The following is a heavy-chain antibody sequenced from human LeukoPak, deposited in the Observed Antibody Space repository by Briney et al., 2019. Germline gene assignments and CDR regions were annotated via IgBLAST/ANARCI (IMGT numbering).Heavy chain of an antibody. V-gene: IGHV3-23*01. D-gene: IGHD3-22*01. CDR3: TKDRIFYDSSGYSDAFDY. CDR1: GFTFSSYA. J-gene: IGHJ4*02. Sequence: GGSLRLSCAASGFTFSSYAMSWVRQAPGKGLEWVSAISGSGGSTYYADSVKGRFTISRDNSKNTLYLQMNSLRAEDTAVYYCTKDRIFYDSSGYSDAFDYWGQETLVTVSS. CDR2: ISGSGGST.